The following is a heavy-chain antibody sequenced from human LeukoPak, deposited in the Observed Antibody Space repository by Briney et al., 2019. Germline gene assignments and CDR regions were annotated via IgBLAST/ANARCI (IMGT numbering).Heavy chain of an antibody. J-gene: IGHJ4*02. Sequence: SVKVSFKASGGTFSSYVISWVRQAPGQGLEWMGRIIPVFGIANYAQKFQGRVTITADISTSTAYMELSSLRSEDTAVYYCARAYDSSGYYSRYWGQGTLVTVSS. CDR3: ARAYDSSGYYSRY. CDR2: IIPVFGIA. CDR1: GGTFSSYV. V-gene: IGHV1-69*04. D-gene: IGHD3-22*01.